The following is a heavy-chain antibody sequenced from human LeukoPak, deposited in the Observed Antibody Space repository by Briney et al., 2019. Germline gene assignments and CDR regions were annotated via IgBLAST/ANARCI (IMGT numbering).Heavy chain of an antibody. V-gene: IGHV4-59*01. D-gene: IGHD2-2*01. J-gene: IGHJ4*02. Sequence: PSETLSLNCTVSGGSISSYYWSWIRQPPGKGLEWIGYIYYSGSTNYNPSLKSRVTISVDTSKNQFSLKLSSVTAADTAVYYCARVDGYQLLQWGQATLVTVSS. CDR1: GGSISSYY. CDR3: ARVDGYQLLQ. CDR2: IYYSGST.